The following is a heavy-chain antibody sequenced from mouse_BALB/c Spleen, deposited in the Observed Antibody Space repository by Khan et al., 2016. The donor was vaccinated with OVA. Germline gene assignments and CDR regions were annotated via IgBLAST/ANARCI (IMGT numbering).Heavy chain of an antibody. Sequence: EVQLLETGGGLVKPGGSLKLSCAASGFTFSTYAMSWVRQTPEKRLEWVATISSDGDYTYYPDNVTGRFTISRDNAKNILYLQMSSLRSEDMAMYYCARSAYGNFAYWGQGTLVTVAA. D-gene: IGHD2-1*01. CDR1: GFTFSTYA. CDR3: ARSAYGNFAY. CDR2: ISSDGDYT. J-gene: IGHJ3*01. V-gene: IGHV5-9-3*01.